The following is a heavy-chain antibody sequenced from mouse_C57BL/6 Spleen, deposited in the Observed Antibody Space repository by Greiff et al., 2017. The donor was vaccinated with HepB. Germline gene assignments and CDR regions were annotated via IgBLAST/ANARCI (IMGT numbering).Heavy chain of an antibody. CDR2: ISDGGSYT. CDR1: GFTFSSYA. CDR3: ARDSRSTMIGFDY. V-gene: IGHV5-4*01. J-gene: IGHJ2*01. D-gene: IGHD2-4*01. Sequence: EVKLVESGGGLVKPGGSLKLSCAASGFTFSSYAMSWVRQTPEKRLEWVATISDGGSYTYYPDNVKGRFTISRDNAKNNLYLQMSHLKSEDTAMYYCARDSRSTMIGFDYWGQGTTLTVSS.